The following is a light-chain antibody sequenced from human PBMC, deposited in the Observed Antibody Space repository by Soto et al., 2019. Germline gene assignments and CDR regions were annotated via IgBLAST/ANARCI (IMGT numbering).Light chain of an antibody. Sequence: QSALTQSASASGSPGQSITISCTGTSSDIGGYNYVSWYQQHPDKAPKLMIFEVSNRPSGVSNRFSGSKSGNTASLTISGLLPDDEADYYCRSYTTSSTGAFGRGTKVTVL. V-gene: IGLV2-14*01. CDR2: EVS. J-gene: IGLJ1*01. CDR1: SSDIGGYNY. CDR3: RSYTTSSTGA.